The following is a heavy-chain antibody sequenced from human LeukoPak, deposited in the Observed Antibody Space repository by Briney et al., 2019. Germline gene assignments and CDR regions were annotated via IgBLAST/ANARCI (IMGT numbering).Heavy chain of an antibody. V-gene: IGHV4-59*01. J-gene: IGHJ4*02. CDR2: IYYSGST. D-gene: IGHD3-10*01. Sequence: SETLSLTCTVSGGSISSYYWSWIRQPPGKGLEWIGYIYYSGSTNYNPSLKSRVTIPVDTSKNQFSLKLSSVTAADTAVYYCARSLRGVKDYWGQGTLVTVSS. CDR1: GGSISSYY. CDR3: ARSLRGVKDY.